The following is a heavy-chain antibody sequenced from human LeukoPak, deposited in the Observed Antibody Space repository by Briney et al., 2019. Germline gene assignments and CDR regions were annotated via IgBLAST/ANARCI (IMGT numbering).Heavy chain of an antibody. CDR1: GGYISSGGYY. V-gene: IGHV4-31*03. CDR2: IYYSGST. J-gene: IGHJ4*02. CDR3: ARGRXDGYXX. D-gene: IGHD5-24*01. Sequence: SQTLSLTCTVSGGYISSGGYYWSWIRQHPGKGLEWIGNIYYSGSTYYNPSLKSRVAISVDTSKNQFSLKLSSVTAADTAVYYXARGRXDGYXXWXQGTLVTVSS.